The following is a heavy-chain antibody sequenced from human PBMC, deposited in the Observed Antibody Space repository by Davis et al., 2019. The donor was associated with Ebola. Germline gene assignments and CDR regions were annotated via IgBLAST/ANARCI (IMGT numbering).Heavy chain of an antibody. CDR3: ARGTDSGSYFDY. D-gene: IGHD1-26*01. J-gene: IGHJ4*02. V-gene: IGHV1-46*01. CDR1: GYTFTSYY. CDR2: INPSGGST. Sequence: ASVKVSCKASGYTFTSYYIHWVRQAPGQGLEWMGLINPSGGSTSYAQEFQGRVTMTRHTSTSIVYMELSSLRSEDTAVYYCARGTDSGSYFDYWGQGTLVTVSS.